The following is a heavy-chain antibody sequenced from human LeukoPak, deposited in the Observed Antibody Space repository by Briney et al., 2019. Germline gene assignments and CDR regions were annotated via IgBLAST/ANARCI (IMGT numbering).Heavy chain of an antibody. V-gene: IGHV3-11*05. D-gene: IGHD5-18*01. CDR1: GFTFSDYY. CDR3: ARERTAMVPYWYFDR. CDR2: ISSSSSYT. J-gene: IGHJ2*01. Sequence: GGSLRLSCASSGFTFSDYYMSWIRQAPGQGLEWGSYISSSSSYTNHADSVKGRFTISRDNAKNSLYLQMNSLRAEDTAVYYCARERTAMVPYWYFDRWGRGTLVTVSA.